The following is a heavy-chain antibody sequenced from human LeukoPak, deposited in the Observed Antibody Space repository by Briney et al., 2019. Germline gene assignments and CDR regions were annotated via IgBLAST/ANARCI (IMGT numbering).Heavy chain of an antibody. D-gene: IGHD3-3*01. V-gene: IGHV3-30-3*01. CDR1: GFTFSSYA. Sequence: GGSLRLSCAASGFTFSSYAMHWVRQAPGKGLEWVAVISYDGSNKYYADSVKGRFTISRDNSKNTLYLQMNSLRAEDTAVYYCARSTNDFWSQNWFDPWGQGTLVTVSS. CDR3: ARSTNDFWSQNWFDP. CDR2: ISYDGSNK. J-gene: IGHJ5*02.